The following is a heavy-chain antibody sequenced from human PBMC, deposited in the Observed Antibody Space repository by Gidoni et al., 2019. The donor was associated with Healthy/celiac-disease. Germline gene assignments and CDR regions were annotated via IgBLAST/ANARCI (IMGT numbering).Heavy chain of an antibody. CDR3: ARVRSAVAGPFDY. D-gene: IGHD6-19*01. CDR1: GFTFSSYG. CDR2: IWYDGSNK. V-gene: IGHV3-33*01. Sequence: QVQLVESGGGVVQPGRSLRLYCAASGFTFSSYGMHWVRQAPGKGLEWVAVIWYDGSNKYYADSVKGRFTISRDNSKNTLYLQMNSLRAEDTAVYYCARVRSAVAGPFDYWGQGTLVTVSS. J-gene: IGHJ4*02.